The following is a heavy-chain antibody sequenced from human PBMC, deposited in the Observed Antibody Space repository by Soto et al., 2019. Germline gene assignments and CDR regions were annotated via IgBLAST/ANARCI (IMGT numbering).Heavy chain of an antibody. Sequence: QVQLQESGPGLVKPSQTLSLTCTVSGDSISSGGYYWSWIRQHPGKGLEWIGYIYYSGSTYYNPSLKSRVTISVDTSKNQLSLKLSSVTAADTAVYYCAAEVGFGPLFDYWGQGTLVTVSS. CDR1: GDSISSGGYY. J-gene: IGHJ4*02. CDR2: IYYSGST. V-gene: IGHV4-31*03. D-gene: IGHD3-3*01. CDR3: AAEVGFGPLFDY.